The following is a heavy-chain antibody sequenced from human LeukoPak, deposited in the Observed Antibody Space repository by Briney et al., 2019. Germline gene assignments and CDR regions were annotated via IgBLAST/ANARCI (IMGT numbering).Heavy chain of an antibody. J-gene: IGHJ4*02. CDR3: ARHPYSYGSGGYYFDY. D-gene: IGHD5-18*01. CDR2: IYYSGST. V-gene: IGHV4-59*08. CDR1: GGSISSYY. Sequence: SETLSLTCTVSGGSISSYYWSWIRQPPGKGLEWIGYIYYSGSTNYNPSLKSRVTISVDTSKNQFSLKLSSVTAADTAVYYCARHPYSYGSGGYYFDYWGQGTLVTVSS.